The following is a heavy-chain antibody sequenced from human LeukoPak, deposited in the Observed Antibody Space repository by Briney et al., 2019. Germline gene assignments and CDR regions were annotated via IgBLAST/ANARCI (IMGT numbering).Heavy chain of an antibody. J-gene: IGHJ4*02. CDR2: INHSGST. CDR1: GGSFSGYY. V-gene: IGHV4-34*01. D-gene: IGHD2-2*01. CDR3: ARLSRDVVVPAAQDY. Sequence: SETLSLTCAVYGGSFSGYYWSWIRQPPGKGLEWIGEINHSGSTNYNPSLKSRVTISVDTSKNQFSLKLSSVTAADTAVYYCARLSRDVVVPAAQDYWGQGTLVTVSS.